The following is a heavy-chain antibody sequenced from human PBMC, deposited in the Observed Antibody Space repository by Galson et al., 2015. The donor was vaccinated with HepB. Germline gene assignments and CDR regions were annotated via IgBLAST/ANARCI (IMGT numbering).Heavy chain of an antibody. CDR2: INQGAREK. V-gene: IGHV3-7*03. J-gene: IGHJ4*02. CDR1: EFTFSNYY. Sequence: SLRLSCAASEFTFSNYYMSWVRQAPGKGLEWVAKINQGAREKFYVDSVKGRFTISRDNAKNSLYLQMNALRAEDTAVYYCARDLANSGGYYVGYDSWGQGTQVNVSS. D-gene: IGHD3-22*01. CDR3: ARDLANSGGYYVGYDS.